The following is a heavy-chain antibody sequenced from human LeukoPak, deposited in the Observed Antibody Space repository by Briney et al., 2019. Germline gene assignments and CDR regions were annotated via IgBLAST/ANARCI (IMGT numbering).Heavy chain of an antibody. Sequence: PGGSLRLSCAASGFTFSSYAMSWVRQAPGKGLEWVSAISGSGGSTYYADSVKGRFTISRDNSKNTLYQQMNSLRAEDTAVYYCAKAPSIAAAGRRGDYYYYGMDVWGQGTTVTVSS. CDR3: AKAPSIAAAGRRGDYYYYGMDV. J-gene: IGHJ6*02. CDR1: GFTFSSYA. CDR2: ISGSGGST. D-gene: IGHD6-13*01. V-gene: IGHV3-23*01.